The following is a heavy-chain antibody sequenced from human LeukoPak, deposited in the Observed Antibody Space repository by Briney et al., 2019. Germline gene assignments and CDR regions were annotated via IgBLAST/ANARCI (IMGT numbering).Heavy chain of an antibody. J-gene: IGHJ4*02. D-gene: IGHD3-22*01. V-gene: IGHV4-59*01. CDR1: GGSISSYC. CDR2: IYYSGST. Sequence: KTSETLSLTCTVSGGSISSYCWNWIRQPPGKGLDCIGYIYYSGSTNYNPSLKSRVTISVDTSKNQFSLKLSSVTAADTAVYYCARDYYDTSGYPLRYFDYWGQGTLVTVSS. CDR3: ARDYYDTSGYPLRYFDY.